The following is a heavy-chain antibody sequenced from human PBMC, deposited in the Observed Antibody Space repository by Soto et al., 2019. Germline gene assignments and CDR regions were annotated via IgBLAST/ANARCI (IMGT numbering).Heavy chain of an antibody. J-gene: IGHJ6*02. D-gene: IGHD3-22*01. Sequence: GGSLRLSCAASGFTFSGYAMSWVRQSPGKGLEWVSAISGSGGSTYYADSVKGRFTISRDNSKNTLYLQMNSLRAEDTAVYYCAKGRGFDYYYYYGMDVWGQGTTVTVSS. CDR1: GFTFSGYA. CDR3: AKGRGFDYYYYYGMDV. V-gene: IGHV3-23*01. CDR2: ISGSGGST.